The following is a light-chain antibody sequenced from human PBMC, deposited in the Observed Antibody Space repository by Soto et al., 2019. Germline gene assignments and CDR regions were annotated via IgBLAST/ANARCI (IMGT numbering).Light chain of an antibody. Sequence: EIVMTQSPATLSVSPGERATLSCRASQSVSSNLAWYQQKPGQAPRLLIYGASTRATGIPAWFSGSGSGTEFTLTISSLQSEDFAVYYCQQYNNWPPLTFGXGTKXXXK. CDR1: QSVSSN. CDR2: GAS. V-gene: IGKV3-15*01. CDR3: QQYNNWPPLT. J-gene: IGKJ4*01.